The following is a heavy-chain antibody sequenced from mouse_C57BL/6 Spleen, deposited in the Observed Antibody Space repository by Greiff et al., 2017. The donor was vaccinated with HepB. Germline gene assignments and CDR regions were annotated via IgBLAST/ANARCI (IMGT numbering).Heavy chain of an antibody. CDR3: ARRGGTRGYAMDY. CDR2: IHPNSGST. Sequence: QVQLKESGAELVKPGASVKLSCKASGYTFTSYWMHWVKQRPGQGLEWIGMIHPNSGSTNYNEKFKRKATLTVDKSSSTAYMQLSSLTSEDSAVYYCARRGGTRGYAMDYWGQGTSVTVSS. J-gene: IGHJ4*01. CDR1: GYTFTSYW. V-gene: IGHV1-64*01. D-gene: IGHD4-1*01.